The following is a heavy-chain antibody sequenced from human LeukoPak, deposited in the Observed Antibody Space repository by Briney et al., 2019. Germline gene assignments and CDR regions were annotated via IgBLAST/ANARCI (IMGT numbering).Heavy chain of an antibody. Sequence: VASVKVSCKASGYTFTGYYMHWVRQAPGQGLEWMGRIIPILGIANYAQKFQGRVTITADKSTSTAYMELSSLRSEDTAVYYCARDVDTAIPVEWGQGTLVTVSS. CDR2: IIPILGIA. V-gene: IGHV1-69*04. CDR3: ARDVDTAIPVE. J-gene: IGHJ4*02. D-gene: IGHD5-18*01. CDR1: GYTFTGYY.